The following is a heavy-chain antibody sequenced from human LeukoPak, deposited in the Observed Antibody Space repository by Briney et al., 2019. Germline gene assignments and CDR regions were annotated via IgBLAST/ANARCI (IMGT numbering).Heavy chain of an antibody. CDR3: AREAQYCSSTSCYNDGNWFDP. Sequence: SETLSLTCTVSGGSISSYYWSWLRQPPGKGLEWVGYIYYSGSTNYNPSLKSRVTISVDTSKNQFSLKLSSVTAADTAVYYCAREAQYCSSTSCYNDGNWFDPWGQGTLVTVSS. CDR1: GGSISSYY. V-gene: IGHV4-59*01. CDR2: IYYSGST. D-gene: IGHD2-2*02. J-gene: IGHJ5*02.